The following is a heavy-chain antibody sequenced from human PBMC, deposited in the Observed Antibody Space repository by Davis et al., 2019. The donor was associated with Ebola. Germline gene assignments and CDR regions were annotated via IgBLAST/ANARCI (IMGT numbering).Heavy chain of an antibody. J-gene: IGHJ6*02. V-gene: IGHV1-3*01. CDR3: ARDCIRTGCYNYGMDV. CDR1: GFIPTNYT. D-gene: IGHD2-2*02. Sequence: ASVKVSCKASGFIPTNYTVHWVRQAPGQRLEWMGWSNPGTGNTKFSQKFEARVTLTLDTSATTAYLDLGSLTSEDTAVYYCARDCIRTGCYNYGMDVWGQGTTVTVSS. CDR2: SNPGTGNT.